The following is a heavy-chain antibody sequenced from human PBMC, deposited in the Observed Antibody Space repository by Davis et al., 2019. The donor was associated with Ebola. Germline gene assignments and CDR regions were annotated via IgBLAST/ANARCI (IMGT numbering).Heavy chain of an antibody. CDR1: GGTFSSYA. CDR3: ARDDRYNWNGRYYYYYGMDV. D-gene: IGHD1-1*01. J-gene: IGHJ6*02. Sequence: SVKVSCKASGGTFSSYAISWVRQAPGQGLEWMGWISAYNGNTNYAQKFQGRVTITADKSTSTAYMELSSLRSEDTAVYYCARDDRYNWNGRYYYYYGMDVWGQGTTVTVSS. CDR2: ISAYNGNT. V-gene: IGHV1-69*10.